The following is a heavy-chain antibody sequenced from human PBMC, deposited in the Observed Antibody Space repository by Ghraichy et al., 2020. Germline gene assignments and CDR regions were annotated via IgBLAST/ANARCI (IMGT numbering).Heavy chain of an antibody. V-gene: IGHV3-74*01. J-gene: IGHJ6*02. Sequence: GESLNISCAASGFTFSSYWMHWVRQAPGKGLVWVSRINSDGSSTSYADSVKGRFTISRDNAKNTLYLQMNSLRAEDTAVYYCARVGITMVRGPAPGPYGMDVWGQGTTVTVSS. D-gene: IGHD3-10*01. CDR2: INSDGSST. CDR3: ARVGITMVRGPAPGPYGMDV. CDR1: GFTFSSYW.